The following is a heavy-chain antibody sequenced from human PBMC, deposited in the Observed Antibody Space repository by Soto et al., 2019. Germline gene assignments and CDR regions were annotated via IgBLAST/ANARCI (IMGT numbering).Heavy chain of an antibody. CDR3: ATAPLWGWFGARGALDI. CDR2: FDPEDGET. Sequence: ASVKVSCKVSGYTLTELSRHWVRQAPGKGLEWMGGFDPEDGETIYAQKFQGRVTMTEDTSTDTAYMELSSLRSEDTAVYYCATAPLWGWFGARGALDIWGQGTMVTVSS. V-gene: IGHV1-24*01. CDR1: GYTLTELS. J-gene: IGHJ3*02. D-gene: IGHD3-10*01.